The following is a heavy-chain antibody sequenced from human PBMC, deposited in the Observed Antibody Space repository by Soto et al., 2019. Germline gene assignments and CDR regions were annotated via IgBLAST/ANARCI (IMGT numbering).Heavy chain of an antibody. CDR3: ARDSAKYCSGGSCYSFDP. Sequence: QVQLVESGGGVVQPGRSLRLSCAASGFTFSSYAMHWVRQAPGKGLEWVAVISYDGSNKYYADSVKGRFTISRDNSKNTXXLQMNSLRAEDTAVYYCARDSAKYCSGGSCYSFDPWGQGTLVTVSS. CDR2: ISYDGSNK. D-gene: IGHD2-15*01. CDR1: GFTFSSYA. J-gene: IGHJ5*02. V-gene: IGHV3-30-3*01.